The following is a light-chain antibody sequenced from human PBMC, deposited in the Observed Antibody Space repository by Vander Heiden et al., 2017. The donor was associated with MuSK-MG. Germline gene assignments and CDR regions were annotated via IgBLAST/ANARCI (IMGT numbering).Light chain of an antibody. J-gene: IGLJ2*01. Sequence: QSALTQPASVSGSPGQSITISCTGTSSDVGGYNYVSWYQQHPGKAPKLMIYEVSHRPSGVSNRVSGSKSGNTASLTISGLQAEDEADYDCSSYTTSSTLVFGGGTKLTVL. CDR2: EVS. V-gene: IGLV2-14*01. CDR3: SSYTTSSTLV. CDR1: SSDVGGYNY.